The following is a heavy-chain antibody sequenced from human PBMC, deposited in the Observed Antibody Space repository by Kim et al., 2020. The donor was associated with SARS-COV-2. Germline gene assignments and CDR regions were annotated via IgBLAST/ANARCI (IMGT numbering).Heavy chain of an antibody. CDR1: GFTFSSYT. CDR2: ISYDGSNK. D-gene: IGHD2-2*01. J-gene: IGHJ6*03. V-gene: IGHV3-30-3*01. Sequence: GGSLRLSCAASGFTFSSYTMHWVRQAPGKGLEWVAVISYDGSNKYYADSVKGRFTISRDNSKNTLYLQMNSLRAEDTAVYYCAREGRAYQLLLDPRSYMDVWGKGTTVTVSS. CDR3: AREGRAYQLLLDPRSYMDV.